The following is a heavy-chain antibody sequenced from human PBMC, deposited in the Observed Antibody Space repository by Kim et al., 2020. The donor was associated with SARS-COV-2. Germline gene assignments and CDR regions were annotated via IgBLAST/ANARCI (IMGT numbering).Heavy chain of an antibody. CDR3: VRSAVTSVTTSWFDY. J-gene: IGHJ4*02. CDR1: GFTFNDYS. CDR2: ISSDGSRV. V-gene: IGHV3-30*04. Sequence: GGSLRLSCAASGFTFNDYSMHWVRQAPGKGLEWVAAISSDGSRVFYVDSVRGRFTISRDNSKKTLLLQMNSLRADDTALYYCVRSAVTSVTTSWFDYWGQVTLLSVS. D-gene: IGHD4-17*01.